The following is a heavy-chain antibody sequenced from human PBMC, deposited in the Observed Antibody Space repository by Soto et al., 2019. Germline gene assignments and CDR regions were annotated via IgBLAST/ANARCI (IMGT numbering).Heavy chain of an antibody. V-gene: IGHV3-66*01. CDR3: ARDLTSNYYH. D-gene: IGHD4-4*01. CDR2: IYSGGST. J-gene: IGHJ4*02. Sequence: VRQAPGKGLEWVSVIYSGGSTYYADSVKGRFTISRDNSKNTLYLQMNSLRAEDTAVYYCARDLTSNYYHWGQGTLVTVSS.